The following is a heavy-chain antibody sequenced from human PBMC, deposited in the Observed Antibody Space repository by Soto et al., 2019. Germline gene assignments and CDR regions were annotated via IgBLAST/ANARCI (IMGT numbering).Heavy chain of an antibody. CDR3: ARRFVDGESYDAFDL. V-gene: IGHV3-30*03. CDR1: GLTFSSYG. Sequence: GGSLRLSCAASGLTFSSYGMHWVRQAPGKGLEWVAVISYDGSEKYYADSVKGRFTISRDDSKNTLFLQMSSLRVEDTAVYYCARRFVDGESYDAFDLWGQGTMVTVSS. D-gene: IGHD4-17*01. J-gene: IGHJ3*01. CDR2: ISYDGSEK.